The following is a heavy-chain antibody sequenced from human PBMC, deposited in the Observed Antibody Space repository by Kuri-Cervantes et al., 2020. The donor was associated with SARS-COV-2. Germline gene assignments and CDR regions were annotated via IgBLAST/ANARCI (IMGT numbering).Heavy chain of an antibody. CDR1: GGSISSSSYY. D-gene: IGHD5-18*01. V-gene: IGHV4-39*01. CDR2: IYYSGST. Sequence: SETLSLTCTVSGGSISSSSYYWGWIRQPPGKGLEWIGSIYYSGSTYYNPSLKSRVTISVDTSKNQFSLKLSSVTAADTAVYYCARVVLDTATYDYWGQGTLVTVSS. J-gene: IGHJ4*02. CDR3: ARVVLDTATYDY.